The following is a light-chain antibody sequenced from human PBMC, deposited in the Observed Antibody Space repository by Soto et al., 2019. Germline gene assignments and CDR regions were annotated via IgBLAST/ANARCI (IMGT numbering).Light chain of an antibody. J-gene: IGLJ2*01. V-gene: IGLV2-14*03. CDR3: SSYTRSNTLV. Sequence: QSALTQPASVSGSPGQSVTISCTGTSSDVGGYNSVSWYQHHPGKAPKLLIYDVSNRPSGVTNRFSGSKSGNTTSLTISGLQAEDEADFYCSSYTRSNTLVFGGGTKLTVL. CDR2: DVS. CDR1: SSDVGGYNS.